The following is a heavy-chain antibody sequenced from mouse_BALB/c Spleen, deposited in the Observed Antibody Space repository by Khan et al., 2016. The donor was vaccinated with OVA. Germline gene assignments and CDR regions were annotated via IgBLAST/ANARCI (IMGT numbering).Heavy chain of an antibody. J-gene: IGHJ3*01. Sequence: VQLVESGAELARPGASVKMSCKASGYTFTTYTIHWVKQRPGQGLEWIGYIIPSTDYTTYNQKFKDKATLTADKSSSTAYMQLSSLTSDDSAVYYCAKEGAYYRSDGWFAYWGQGTLVTASA. D-gene: IGHD2-14*01. CDR3: AKEGAYYRSDGWFAY. V-gene: IGHV1-4*01. CDR1: GYTFTTYT. CDR2: IIPSTDYT.